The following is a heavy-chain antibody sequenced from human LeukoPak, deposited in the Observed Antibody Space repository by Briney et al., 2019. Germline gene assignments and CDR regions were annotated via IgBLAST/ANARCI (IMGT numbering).Heavy chain of an antibody. J-gene: IGHJ6*02. CDR3: ARDAFIAAAGTGSMDV. Sequence: GGSLRLSCAASGFTYSSYAMPWVRQAPGKGLEWVAVISYDGSNKYYADSVKGRFTISRDNSKNTLYLQMNSLRAEDTAVYYCARDAFIAAAGTGSMDVWGQGTTVTVSS. V-gene: IGHV3-30-3*01. CDR1: GFTYSSYA. D-gene: IGHD6-13*01. CDR2: ISYDGSNK.